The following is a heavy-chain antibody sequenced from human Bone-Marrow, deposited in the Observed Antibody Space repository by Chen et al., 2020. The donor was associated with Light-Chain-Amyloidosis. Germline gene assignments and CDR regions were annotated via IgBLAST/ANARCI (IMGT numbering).Heavy chain of an antibody. CDR1: GFSLNDYA. CDR2: IRSIYYGGTT. D-gene: IGHD1-26*01. Sequence: EVQVVESGGGLVKPGRSLRLSCTGSGFSLNDYAVSWFRQAPGKGLEWVSFIRSIYYGGTTECAPSVKGRFTNSRDDSKSIAYLEMTGLKSEDTAVYFCAPGGPIAHGFDSWGQGTVVTVSS. CDR3: APGGPIAHGFDS. V-gene: IGHV3-49*05. J-gene: IGHJ3*01.